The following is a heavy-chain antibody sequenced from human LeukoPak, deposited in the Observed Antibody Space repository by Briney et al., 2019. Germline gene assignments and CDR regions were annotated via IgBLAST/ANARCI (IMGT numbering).Heavy chain of an antibody. J-gene: IGHJ6*03. CDR2: ISSSSSYI. V-gene: IGHV3-21*01. D-gene: IGHD1-14*01. Sequence: GGSLRLSCAASGFTFSSYSMNWVRQAPGKGLEWVSSISSSSSYIYYADSVKGRFTISRDNAKNSLYLQMNSLRAEDTAVYYCARGARNRYDYYYYMDVWGKGTTVTVSS. CDR3: ARGARNRYDYYYYMDV. CDR1: GFTFSSYS.